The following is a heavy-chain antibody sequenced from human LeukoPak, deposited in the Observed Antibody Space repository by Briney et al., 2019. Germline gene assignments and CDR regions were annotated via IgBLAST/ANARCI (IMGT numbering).Heavy chain of an antibody. CDR2: IYWNDDK. V-gene: IGHV2-5*01. CDR1: GFSLSTSGVG. J-gene: IGHJ4*02. Sequence: SGPTLVKPTQTLTLTCTFSGFSLSTSGVGVGWIRQPPGKALEWLALIYWNDDKRYSPSLKGRLTITKDTSKNQVVLTMTNMDPVDTATYYCAHKHYDFWSGSYYFDYWGQGTLVTVSS. D-gene: IGHD3-3*01. CDR3: AHKHYDFWSGSYYFDY.